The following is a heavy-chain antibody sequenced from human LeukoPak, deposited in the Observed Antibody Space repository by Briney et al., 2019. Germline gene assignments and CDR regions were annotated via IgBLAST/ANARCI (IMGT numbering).Heavy chain of an antibody. J-gene: IGHJ4*02. V-gene: IGHV4-59*08. CDR2: IYYSGST. CDR1: GGSISSYY. CDR3: ARRYCSGGSCYSSFDY. Sequence: SETLSLACTVSGGSISSYYWSWIRQPPGKGLEWIGYIYYSGSTNYNPSLKSRVTISVDTSKNQFSLKLSSVTAADTAAYYCARRYCSGGSCYSSFDYWGQGTLVTVSS. D-gene: IGHD2-15*01.